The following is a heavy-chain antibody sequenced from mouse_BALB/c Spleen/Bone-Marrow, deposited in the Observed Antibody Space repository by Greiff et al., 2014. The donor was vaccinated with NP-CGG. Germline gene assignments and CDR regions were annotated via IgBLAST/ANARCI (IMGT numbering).Heavy chain of an antibody. Sequence: LQQSGGGLVQPGGSLKLSCAASGFTFSSYTVSWVRQTPEKRLEWVAYISNGGGSTYYPDTVKGRFTIPRDNAKNTLYLQMSSLKSEDTAMYYCARQLGLRWAMDYWGQGPSVTVSS. CDR2: ISNGGGST. D-gene: IGHD3-1*01. CDR1: GFTFSSYT. CDR3: ARQLGLRWAMDY. J-gene: IGHJ4*01. V-gene: IGHV5-12-2*01.